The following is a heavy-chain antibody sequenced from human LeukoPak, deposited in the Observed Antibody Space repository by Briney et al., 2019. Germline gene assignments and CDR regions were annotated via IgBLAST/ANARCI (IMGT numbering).Heavy chain of an antibody. CDR2: IIPIFGTA. V-gene: IGHV1-69*13. D-gene: IGHD3-22*01. Sequence: SVKVSCKASGGTFSSYAISWVRQAPGQGLEWMGGIIPIFGTANYAQKFQGRVTTTADESTGTAYMELSSLRSEDTAVYYCATPLSGESGYYQFLIWGQGTLVTVSS. CDR1: GGTFSSYA. CDR3: ATPLSGESGYYQFLI. J-gene: IGHJ4*02.